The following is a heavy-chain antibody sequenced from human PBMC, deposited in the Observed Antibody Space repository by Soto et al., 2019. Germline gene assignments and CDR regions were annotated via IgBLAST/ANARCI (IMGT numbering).Heavy chain of an antibody. Sequence: QVQLVQSGAEMKEPGSSVKVSCKTSGGTFSSSAISWLRQAPGQGLEWMGGIIPLFRTPDYAKKFQGRVKIAADESTSTAYMELSSLRSEDTAVYYCARDNDRLQLGGNYYYVRDVWGQGTTITVSS. V-gene: IGHV1-69*12. CDR1: GGTFSSSA. CDR3: ARDNDRLQLGGNYYYVRDV. CDR2: IIPLFRTP. J-gene: IGHJ6*02. D-gene: IGHD4-4*01.